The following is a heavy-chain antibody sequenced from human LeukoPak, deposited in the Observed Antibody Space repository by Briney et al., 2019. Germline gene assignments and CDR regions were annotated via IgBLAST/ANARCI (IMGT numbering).Heavy chain of an antibody. CDR3: ARDRGFIAAAGTPPEEDYYYYYGMDV. V-gene: IGHV1-18*01. CDR1: GYTFTSYG. CDR2: VSAYNGNT. D-gene: IGHD6-13*01. J-gene: IGHJ6*02. Sequence: ASVMGSCKASGYTFTSYGISWVRQAPGQGLEWMGWVSAYNGNTNYAQKLQGRVTMTTDTSTSTAYMELRSLRSADTAVYYCARDRGFIAAAGTPPEEDYYYYYGMDVWGQGTTVTVSS.